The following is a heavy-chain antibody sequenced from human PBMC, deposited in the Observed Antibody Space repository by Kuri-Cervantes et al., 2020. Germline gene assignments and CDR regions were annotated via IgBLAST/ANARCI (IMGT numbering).Heavy chain of an antibody. D-gene: IGHD3-3*01. J-gene: IGHJ6*03. CDR3: ARASYDFWSGYYPYYYYMDV. Sequence: GSLRLSCTVSGGSISSSSYYWGWIRQPPGKGLEWIGEIYHSGSTNYNPSLKSRVTISVDTSKNQFSLKLSSVTAADTAVYYCARASYDFWSGYYPYYYYMDVWGKGTTVTVSS. CDR2: IYHSGST. V-gene: IGHV4-39*07. CDR1: GGSISSSSYY.